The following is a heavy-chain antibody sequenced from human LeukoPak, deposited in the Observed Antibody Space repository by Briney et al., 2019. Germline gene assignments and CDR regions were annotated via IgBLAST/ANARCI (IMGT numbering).Heavy chain of an antibody. Sequence: GGSLRLSCAASGFTFSNAWMNWVRQPPGKGLEWVSNIGTSSTTIYYADSVKGRFTISRDNAKNSLYLQMNSPRADDTAVYYCARFAAGGSYYYYMDVWGKGTTVTVSS. V-gene: IGHV3-48*01. CDR1: GFTFSNAW. D-gene: IGHD6-25*01. J-gene: IGHJ6*03. CDR3: ARFAAGGSYYYYMDV. CDR2: IGTSSTTI.